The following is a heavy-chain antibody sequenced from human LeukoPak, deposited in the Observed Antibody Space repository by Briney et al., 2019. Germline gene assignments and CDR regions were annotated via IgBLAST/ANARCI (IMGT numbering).Heavy chain of an antibody. D-gene: IGHD5-24*01. J-gene: IGHJ4*02. CDR1: GGSLSTTSW. CDR3: ARDHKGRDGYKD. Sequence: SETLSLTCAVSGGSLSTTSWWVWLRQPPGKGLEWIGEVYHSGGGNKNYNPSLKSRVTISVDTSKNQFSLKLSSVTAADTAVYYCARDHKGRDGYKDWGQGTLVTVSS. V-gene: IGHV4-4*02. CDR2: VYHSGGGNK.